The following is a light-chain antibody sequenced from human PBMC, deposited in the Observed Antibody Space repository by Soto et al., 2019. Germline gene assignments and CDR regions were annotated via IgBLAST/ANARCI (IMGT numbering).Light chain of an antibody. CDR1: QTVSSS. Sequence: PGERATLSCRASQTVSSSLAWYQQKPGQAPRLLIYGAFNRATGIPARFSGSGSGTDFTLTISSLEPEDSAIYYCQQRNIWPPVTFGQRTRLEI. CDR2: GAF. V-gene: IGKV3-11*01. CDR3: QQRNIWPPVT. J-gene: IGKJ5*01.